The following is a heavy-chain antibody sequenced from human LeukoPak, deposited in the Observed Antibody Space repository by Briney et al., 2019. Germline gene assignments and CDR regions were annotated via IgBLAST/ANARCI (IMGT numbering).Heavy chain of an antibody. D-gene: IGHD3-22*01. Sequence: GGSLRLSCAASGFTFSSKDMHWVRQAPGKGLEWLSYMSSSGSTIYYADSVKGRFTISRDNAKNSLYLQMNSLRAEDTAVYYCARVTYYYETLDYWGQGTLVTVSS. CDR1: GFTFSSKD. CDR3: ARVTYYYETLDY. J-gene: IGHJ4*02. V-gene: IGHV3-48*03. CDR2: MSSSGSTI.